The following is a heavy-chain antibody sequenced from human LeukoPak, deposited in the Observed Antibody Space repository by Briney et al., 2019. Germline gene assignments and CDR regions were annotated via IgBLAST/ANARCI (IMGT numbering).Heavy chain of an antibody. CDR1: GFTFSDYS. CDR2: ISSGSTYK. V-gene: IGHV3-21*01. Sequence: PGGSLRLSCAASGFTFSDYSMHWVCQAPGKGLEWVSSISSGSTYKYSADSLKGRFTISRDNAKNSLYLQMNSLRAEDSAVYYCTRGPTLIGVAGTWPLDYWGQGTLVTVSS. J-gene: IGHJ4*02. CDR3: TRGPTLIGVAGTWPLDY. D-gene: IGHD6-19*01.